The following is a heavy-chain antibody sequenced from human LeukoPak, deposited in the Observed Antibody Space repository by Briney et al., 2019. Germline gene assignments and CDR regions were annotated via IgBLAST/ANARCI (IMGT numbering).Heavy chain of an antibody. D-gene: IGHD3-10*02. J-gene: IGHJ4*02. Sequence: SETLSLTCAVSGYSISSGYYWGWVRQPPGKGLEWIGSIYHSGSTYYNPSLKSRVTISVDTSKNQFSLKLSSVTAADTAVYYCARGLFGESYDYWGQGTLVTVSS. V-gene: IGHV4-38-2*01. CDR1: GYSISSGYY. CDR3: ARGLFGESYDY. CDR2: IYHSGST.